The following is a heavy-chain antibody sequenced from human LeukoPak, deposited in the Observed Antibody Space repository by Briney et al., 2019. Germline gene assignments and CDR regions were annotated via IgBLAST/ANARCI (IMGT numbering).Heavy chain of an antibody. D-gene: IGHD6-13*01. CDR3: AKEWGGYSRS. CDR1: GFTFSSYE. V-gene: IGHV3-48*03. J-gene: IGHJ4*02. Sequence: GGSLRLSCAASGFTFSSYEMNWVSQAPGKGLEWVSYISSSGSNIYYADSVKGRFTISRDNAKNSLYLQMNSLRAEDTAVYYCAKEWGGYSRSWGQGTLVTVSS. CDR2: ISSSGSNI.